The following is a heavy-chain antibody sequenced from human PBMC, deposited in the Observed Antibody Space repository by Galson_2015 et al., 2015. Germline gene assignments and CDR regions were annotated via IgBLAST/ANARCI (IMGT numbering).Heavy chain of an antibody. CDR2: ISWNSGSI. Sequence: SLRLSCAASGFTFDDYAMHWVRQAPGKGLEWVSGISWNSGSIGYADSVRGRFTISRDNAKNSLYLQMNSLRAEDTALYYCAKDNQRGTYWGQGTLVTVSS. CDR1: GFTFDDYA. CDR3: AKDNQRGTY. J-gene: IGHJ4*02. D-gene: IGHD3-16*01. V-gene: IGHV3-9*01.